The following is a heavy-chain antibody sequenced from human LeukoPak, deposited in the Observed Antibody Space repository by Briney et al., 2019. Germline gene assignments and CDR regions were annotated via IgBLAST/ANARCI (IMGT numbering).Heavy chain of an antibody. J-gene: IGHJ6*03. D-gene: IGHD1-1*01. CDR2: IRSKAYGGTT. CDR1: GFTFGDYA. CDR3: TSDATGTTGTYYYCYMDV. V-gene: IGHV3-49*03. Sequence: PGRSLRLSCTASGFTFGDYAMSWFRQAPGKGLEWVGFIRSKAYGGTTEYAASVKGRFTISRDDAKTIAYLQMNSLKTEDTAVYYCTSDATGTTGTYYYCYMDVWGKGTTVTVSS.